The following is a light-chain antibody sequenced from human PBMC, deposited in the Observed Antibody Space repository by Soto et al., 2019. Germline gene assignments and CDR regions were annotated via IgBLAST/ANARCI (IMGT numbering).Light chain of an antibody. CDR2: ATS. V-gene: IGKV3-15*01. CDR3: QQYNNWPQVS. Sequence: ERVMTQSPATLSASPGESVTLSCRASHTVSSNLAWYQHKPGQAPRLLIYATSTRAPGVSARFSGSGSGSGTEFTLTISSLQSEDFAVYYCQQYNNWPQVSFGPGTKVEIK. J-gene: IGKJ3*01. CDR1: HTVSSN.